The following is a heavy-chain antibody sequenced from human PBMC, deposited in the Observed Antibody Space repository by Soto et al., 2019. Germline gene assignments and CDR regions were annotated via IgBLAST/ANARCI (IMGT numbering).Heavy chain of an antibody. CDR3: ARDARGTRGFDEVDI. J-gene: IGHJ6*03. D-gene: IGHD3-9*01. Sequence: ASVKVSCKASGYIFTGYHIHWVRQAPGRGLEWMGWINPNSGDTEYAQNLQGRVTMTRDTSFNLVYMEMSGLMSDDTAVYYCARDARGTRGFDEVDIWGKGTTVTX. CDR1: GYIFTGYH. CDR2: INPNSGDT. V-gene: IGHV1-2*02.